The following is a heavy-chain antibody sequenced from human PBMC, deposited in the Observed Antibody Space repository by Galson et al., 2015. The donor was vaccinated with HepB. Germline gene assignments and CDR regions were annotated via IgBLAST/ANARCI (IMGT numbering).Heavy chain of an antibody. Sequence: SLRLSCAASGFTFSNAWMRWVRQAPGKGLEWVGRIKSKTDGGTTDYAAPVKGRFTISRDDSKNTLYLQMNSLKTEDTAVYYCTSTKRIWFGEPDYWGQGTLVTVSS. CDR2: IKSKTDGGTT. V-gene: IGHV3-15*01. CDR3: TSTKRIWFGEPDY. D-gene: IGHD3-10*01. J-gene: IGHJ4*02. CDR1: GFTFSNAW.